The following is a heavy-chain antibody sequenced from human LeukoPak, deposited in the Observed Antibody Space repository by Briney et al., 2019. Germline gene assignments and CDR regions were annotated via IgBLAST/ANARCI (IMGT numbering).Heavy chain of an antibody. D-gene: IGHD6-19*01. V-gene: IGHV4-34*01. J-gene: IGHJ1*01. CDR3: AGGSASAGWLIQH. CDR1: GGSFSDYF. CDR2: IVLHGNT. Sequence: SETLSLTCAVYGGSFSDYFWNWIRQPPGRGLEWVGEIVLHGNTHYNPSLKSRVTISLDTSKNQFSLKLGSVTAADTAVYYCAGGSASAGWLIQHWGQGTLVTVSS.